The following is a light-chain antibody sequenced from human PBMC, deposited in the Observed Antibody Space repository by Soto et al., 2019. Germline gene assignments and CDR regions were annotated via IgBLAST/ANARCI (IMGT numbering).Light chain of an antibody. V-gene: IGKV3-15*01. CDR2: GAS. Sequence: IVLTQSPATLSLSPGERATLSCRASQSVSSNLACCQQKPGQAPSLLIYGASTRATGIPARFIGSGSGTEFTLTISRLQSEDFAVYYCQQFNSSPQTFVQGTQVEIK. J-gene: IGKJ1*01. CDR1: QSVSSN. CDR3: QQFNSSPQT.